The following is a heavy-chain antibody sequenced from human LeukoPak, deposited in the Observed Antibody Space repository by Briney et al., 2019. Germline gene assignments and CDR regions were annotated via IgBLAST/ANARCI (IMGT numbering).Heavy chain of an antibody. J-gene: IGHJ4*02. CDR1: GFTFSSYG. CDR2: ISYDGSNK. Sequence: PGGSLRLSCAASGFTFSSYGMHWVRQAPGKGLEWVAVISYDGSNKYYADSVKGRFTISRDNSKNTLYLQMNSLRAEDTAVHYCAKQDTAMVTPLDYWGQGTLVTVSS. D-gene: IGHD5-18*01. V-gene: IGHV3-30*18. CDR3: AKQDTAMVTPLDY.